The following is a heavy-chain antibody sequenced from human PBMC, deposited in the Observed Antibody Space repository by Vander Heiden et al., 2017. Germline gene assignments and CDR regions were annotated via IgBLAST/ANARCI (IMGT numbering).Heavy chain of an antibody. V-gene: IGHV4-4*07. Sequence: QVQLQDSGPGLVKPSATPSLTCTVSGCSISSYFYSWVRQPAGKGLEWIGRIYTSGSTDYNPSLKSRVTMSIDTSKNQFSLRLTSVTAADTAVYYCARDPGPWRQGTLVTVSS. CDR3: ARDPGP. CDR1: GCSISSYF. J-gene: IGHJ5*02. CDR2: IYTSGST.